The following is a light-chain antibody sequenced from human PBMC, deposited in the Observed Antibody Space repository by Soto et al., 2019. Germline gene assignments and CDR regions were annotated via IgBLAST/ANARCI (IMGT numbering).Light chain of an antibody. CDR2: EVS. CDR3: TSYTISNTLL. J-gene: IGLJ2*01. CDR1: SSDIGGYNY. V-gene: IGLV2-14*01. Sequence: QSALTQPASVSGSPGQSITISCTGTSSDIGGYNYVSWYQQHPGKAPKLLIFEVSHRPSGVSNRFSGSKSGNTAPLTISGLQAEDEAVYYCTSYTISNTLLFGGGTKLTVL.